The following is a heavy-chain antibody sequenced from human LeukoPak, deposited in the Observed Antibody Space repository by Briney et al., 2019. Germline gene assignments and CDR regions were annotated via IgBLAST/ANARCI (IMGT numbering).Heavy chain of an antibody. J-gene: IGHJ4*02. CDR2: IRSKAYGGTT. CDR1: GFTFSSYG. Sequence: GALRLSCAASGFTFSSYGMHWVRQAPGKGLEWVGFIRSKAYGGTTEYAASVKGRFTISRDDSKSIAYLQMNSLKTEDTAVYYCTRAVITMIGRCYFDYWGQGTLVTVSS. D-gene: IGHD3-22*01. CDR3: TRAVITMIGRCYFDY. V-gene: IGHV3-49*04.